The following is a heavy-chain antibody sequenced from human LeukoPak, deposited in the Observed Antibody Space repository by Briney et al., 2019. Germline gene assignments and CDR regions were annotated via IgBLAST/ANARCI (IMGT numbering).Heavy chain of an antibody. CDR1: GFTFDDYA. Sequence: GGSLRLSCAASGFTFDDYAMHWVRQAPGKGLEWVSGISWNSGSIGYADSVKGRFTISRDNAKNSLYLQMNSLRAEDTALYYCAKDIGPRNYYYYGMDVWGQGTTVTVSS. CDR2: ISWNSGSI. J-gene: IGHJ6*02. V-gene: IGHV3-9*01. CDR3: AKDIGPRNYYYYGMDV.